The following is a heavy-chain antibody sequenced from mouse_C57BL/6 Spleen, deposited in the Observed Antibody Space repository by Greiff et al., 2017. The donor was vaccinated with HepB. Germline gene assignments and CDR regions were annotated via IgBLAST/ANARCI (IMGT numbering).Heavy chain of an antibody. CDR2: ISYDGSN. CDR3: ARGEVYDGSLDY. Sequence: EVKLQESGPGLVKPSQSLSLTCSVTGYSITSGYYWNWIRQFPGNKLEWMGYISYDGSNNYNPSLKNRISITRDTSKNQFFLKLNSVTTEDTATYYCARGEVYDGSLDYWGQGTTLTVSS. J-gene: IGHJ2*01. V-gene: IGHV3-6*01. CDR1: GYSITSGYY. D-gene: IGHD2-3*01.